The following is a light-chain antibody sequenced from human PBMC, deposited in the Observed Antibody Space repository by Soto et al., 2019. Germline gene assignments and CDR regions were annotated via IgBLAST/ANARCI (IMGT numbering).Light chain of an antibody. J-gene: IGKJ1*01. Sequence: EVVMTQSPATLSASPGGRVILSCRASQNIGSNLAWYQQKPGQAPRLLIYGASSRATGIPDRFSGSGSGTDFTLTISRLEPEDFAVYYCQQYGSSFWTFGQGTKVDIK. V-gene: IGKV3-20*01. CDR3: QQYGSSFWT. CDR1: QNIGSN. CDR2: GAS.